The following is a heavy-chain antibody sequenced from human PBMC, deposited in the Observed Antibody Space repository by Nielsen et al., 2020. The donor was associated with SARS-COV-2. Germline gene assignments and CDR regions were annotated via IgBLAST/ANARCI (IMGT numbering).Heavy chain of an antibody. CDR1: GFTFSSYG. D-gene: IGHD1-7*01. Sequence: GESLKISCAASGFTFSSYGMHWVRQAPGKGLEWVAVISYDGSNKYYADSVKGRFTISRDNSKNTLYLQMNSLRAEDTAVYYCAKDQNYGEVYWYFDLWGRGTLVTVSS. V-gene: IGHV3-30*18. CDR2: ISYDGSNK. CDR3: AKDQNYGEVYWYFDL. J-gene: IGHJ2*01.